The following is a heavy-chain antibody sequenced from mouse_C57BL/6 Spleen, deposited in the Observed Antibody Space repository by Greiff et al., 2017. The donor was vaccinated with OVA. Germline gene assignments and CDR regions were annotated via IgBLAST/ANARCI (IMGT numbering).Heavy chain of an antibody. V-gene: IGHV1-39*01. CDR1: GYSFTDYN. CDR2: INPNYGTT. Sequence: EVKLQESGPELVKPGASVKISCKASGYSFTDYNMNWVKQSNGKSLEWIGVINPNYGTTSYNQKFKGKATLTVDQSSSTAYMQLNSLTSEDSAVYYCAIYGNPHYYAMDYWGQGTSVTVSS. CDR3: AIYGNPHYYAMDY. J-gene: IGHJ4*01. D-gene: IGHD2-1*01.